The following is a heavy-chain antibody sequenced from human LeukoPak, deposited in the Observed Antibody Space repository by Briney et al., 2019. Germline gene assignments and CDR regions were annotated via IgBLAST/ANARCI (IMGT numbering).Heavy chain of an antibody. CDR3: ARGGSSWYRGSFQH. CDR2: INPSGGST. D-gene: IGHD6-13*01. V-gene: IGHV1-46*01. Sequence: GASVTVSCKVSGYTLSEISMHWVRQAPGQGLEWMGIINPSGGSTSYAQIFQGRVTMTRDTSTSTVYMGLSSLRSEDTAVYYCARGGSSWYRGSFQHWGQGTLVTVSS. J-gene: IGHJ1*01. CDR1: GYTLSEIS.